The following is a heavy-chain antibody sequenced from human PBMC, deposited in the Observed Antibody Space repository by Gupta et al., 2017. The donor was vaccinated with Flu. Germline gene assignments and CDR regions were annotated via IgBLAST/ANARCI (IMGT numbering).Heavy chain of an antibody. CDR1: GFTFSSYG. J-gene: IGHJ4*02. D-gene: IGHD2-2*01. CDR3: AKDEAYYCSSTSCYGSNY. CDR2: ISYDGSNK. Sequence: QVQLVESGGGVVQPGRSLRLSCAASGFTFSSYGMHWVRQAPGKGLEWVAVISYDGSNKYYADSVKGRFTISRDNSKNTLYLQMNSLRAEDTAVYYCAKDEAYYCSSTSCYGSNYWGQGTLVTVSS. V-gene: IGHV3-30*18.